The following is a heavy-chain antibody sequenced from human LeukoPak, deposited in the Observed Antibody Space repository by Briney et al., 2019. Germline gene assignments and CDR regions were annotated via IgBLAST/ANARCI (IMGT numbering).Heavy chain of an antibody. CDR3: VRYLSSGLDL. J-gene: IGHJ5*02. V-gene: IGHV4-59*13. D-gene: IGHD3-22*01. CDR1: GVSITNFY. Sequence: SETLSLTCTVSGVSITNFYWGWIRQPPGTGLEWIGYILYTGITSYNPSLNSRLTMSVDTSINQFSLSLSSVTAADTATYYCVRYLSSGLDLWGQGIPVTVS. CDR2: ILYTGIT.